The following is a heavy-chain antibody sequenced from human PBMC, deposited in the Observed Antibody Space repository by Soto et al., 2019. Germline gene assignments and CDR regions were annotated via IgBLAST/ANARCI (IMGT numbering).Heavy chain of an antibody. Sequence: QVQLVESGGGVVQPGRSLRLSCAASGFTFSSYGLHWVRQAPGKGLEWVAVIWYDGSNKYYADSVKGRFTISRDNSKNTLYLQMNSLRAEDTAVYYCAREGLQLDRLDYWCQGTLVTVSS. V-gene: IGHV3-33*01. CDR1: GFTFSSYG. D-gene: IGHD6-13*01. CDR3: AREGLQLDRLDY. CDR2: IWYDGSNK. J-gene: IGHJ4*02.